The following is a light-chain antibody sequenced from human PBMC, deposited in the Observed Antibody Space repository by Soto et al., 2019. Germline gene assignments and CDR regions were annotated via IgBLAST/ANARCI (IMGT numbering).Light chain of an antibody. CDR1: QSISSW. Sequence: DIPMTQSPSTLSASVGDRVTITCRASQSISSWLAWYQQKPGKAPKLLIYDASSLESGVPSRFSGSGSGTEFTLTLSSLQPDDFATYYCQQYNSYSITFGQGTRLEIK. V-gene: IGKV1-5*01. J-gene: IGKJ5*01. CDR2: DAS. CDR3: QQYNSYSIT.